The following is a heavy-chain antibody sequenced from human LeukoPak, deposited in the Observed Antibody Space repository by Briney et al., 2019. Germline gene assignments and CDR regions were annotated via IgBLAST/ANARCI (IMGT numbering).Heavy chain of an antibody. CDR1: IYSISSGYY. CDR3: ARFGYFYDGGGYYEAYYLDY. D-gene: IGHD3-22*01. J-gene: IGHJ4*02. Sequence: PSETLSLTCAVSIYSISSGYYWGWIRQPPGKGLEWIGSIYHSGSTYYNLFLKSRAIISVDTSKNQFSLKLSSVTAADTAVYFCARFGYFYDGGGYYEAYYLDYWGQGALVTVSS. V-gene: IGHV4-38-2*01. CDR2: IYHSGST.